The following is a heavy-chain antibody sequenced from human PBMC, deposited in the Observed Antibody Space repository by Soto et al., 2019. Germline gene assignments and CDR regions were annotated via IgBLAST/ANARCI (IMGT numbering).Heavy chain of an antibody. Sequence: QLQLQESGSGLVRPSQTLSLTCAVSGGSISSGGYSWNWIRQPPGKGLEWIGYIYHSGSTLYNPSLKSPVTLSVDKSQNHFSLKLSSVTAPDTAVYYCATDHLEGNSFHPWGQGTLVTVSS. CDR1: GGSISSGGYS. CDR3: ATDHLEGNSFHP. CDR2: IYHSGST. V-gene: IGHV4-30-2*01. J-gene: IGHJ5*02.